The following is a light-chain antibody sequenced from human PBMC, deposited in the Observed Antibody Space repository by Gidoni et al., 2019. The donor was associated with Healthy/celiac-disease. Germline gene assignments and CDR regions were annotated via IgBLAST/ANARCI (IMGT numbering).Light chain of an antibody. CDR1: KLGDKY. CDR3: QAWDSSMGV. J-gene: IGLJ1*01. V-gene: IGLV3-1*01. Sequence: SYELTHPPSVSVSPGQTASITCSGDKLGDKYACWYQQKPGQSPVLVIYQDSKRPSGIPERFSGSNSGNTATLTISGTQAMDEADYYCQAWDSSMGVFGTGTKVTVL. CDR2: QDS.